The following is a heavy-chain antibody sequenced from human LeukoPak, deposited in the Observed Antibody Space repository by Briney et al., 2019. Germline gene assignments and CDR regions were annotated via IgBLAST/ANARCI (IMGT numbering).Heavy chain of an antibody. CDR3: ARHSSGSYPTTFDY. J-gene: IGHJ4*02. CDR2: IYTSGST. D-gene: IGHD6-19*01. Sequence: SETLSLTCTVSGGSISSYYWSWIRQPAGKGLEWIGRIYTSGSTNYNPSLKNRVTMSVDTSKNQFSLKLSSVTAADTAVYYCARHSSGSYPTTFDYWGQGTLVTVSS. V-gene: IGHV4-4*07. CDR1: GGSISSYY.